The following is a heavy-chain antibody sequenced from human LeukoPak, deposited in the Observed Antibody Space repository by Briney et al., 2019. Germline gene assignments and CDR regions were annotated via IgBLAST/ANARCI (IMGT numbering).Heavy chain of an antibody. V-gene: IGHV3-30*18. CDR2: ISDDGRSK. D-gene: IGHD4-17*01. CDR1: GFSFISYG. J-gene: IGHJ4*02. CDR3: AKRPSDYGDYVSYFDY. Sequence: GGSLRLSCAASGFSFISYGMHWVRQAPGKGLEWVGVISDDGRSKGYADSVKGRFTISRDNSKDTLYLQMNSLRDEDTAVYYCAKRPSDYGDYVSYFDYWGQGTLVTVSS.